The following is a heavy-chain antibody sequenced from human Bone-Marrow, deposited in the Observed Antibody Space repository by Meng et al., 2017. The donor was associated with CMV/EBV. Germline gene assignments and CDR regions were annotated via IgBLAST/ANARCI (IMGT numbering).Heavy chain of an antibody. CDR1: GFTFSSYS. CDR3: ARLGSSISW. CDR2: IQQDGNEK. V-gene: IGHV3-7*01. J-gene: IGHJ4*02. D-gene: IGHD3-10*01. Sequence: GESLKISCAASGFTFSSYSMNWVRQAPGKGLEWVANIQQDGNEKYYVDSVKGRFTISRDNARLYLQMNSLRIEDTAVYYCARLGSSISWWGQGTLVTVSS.